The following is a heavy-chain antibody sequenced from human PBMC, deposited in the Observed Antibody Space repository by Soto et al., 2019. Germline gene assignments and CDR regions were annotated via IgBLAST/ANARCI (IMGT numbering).Heavy chain of an antibody. D-gene: IGHD3-10*01. CDR1: GLTFSGYS. CDR2: STSSSSYI. CDR3: ARDNYYYGPGWFDP. V-gene: IGHV3-21*01. Sequence: EVQLVESGGGLVKPGGSLRLSCAASGLTFSGYSLNWVRQAPGKGLEWVSSSTSSSSYIYYADSVKGRFTISRDNAKNSLYLQMNSLRAEDTAVYYCARDNYYYGPGWFDPWGQGTVVTVSS. J-gene: IGHJ5*02.